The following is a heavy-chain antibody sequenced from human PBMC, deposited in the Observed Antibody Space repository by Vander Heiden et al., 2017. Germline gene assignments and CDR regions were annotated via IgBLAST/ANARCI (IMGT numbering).Heavy chain of an antibody. CDR1: GFTFGDYA. V-gene: IGHV3-9*01. Sequence: EVLLVESGGGLVQPGRPLRLSCLASGFTFGDYAMHWVRQAPGKGLEWVSGISWNSGDIGYVDYVKGRFTISRDNAKNSLYLQMNSLRVEDTALYYCAKDTTGTGAFDIWGQGTMVTVSS. CDR2: ISWNSGDI. J-gene: IGHJ3*02. D-gene: IGHD1-1*01. CDR3: AKDTTGTGAFDI.